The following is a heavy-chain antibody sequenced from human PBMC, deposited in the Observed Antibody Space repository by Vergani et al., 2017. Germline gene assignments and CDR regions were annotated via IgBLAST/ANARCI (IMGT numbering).Heavy chain of an antibody. CDR2: IYFSGST. V-gene: IGHV4-59*08. J-gene: IGHJ3*02. CDR1: GGSISSYY. CDR3: ARRFVSYFSSSRAPDAFDI. D-gene: IGHD6-6*01. Sequence: QVQLQESGPGLVKPSETLSLTCTVSGGSISSYYWSWIRQPPGKGLEWIGYIYFSGSTNYNPSLKRRVTRSVDTSKNQFSLKLSSVTAADTAVYYCARRFVSYFSSSRAPDAFDIWGEGTTVTVSS.